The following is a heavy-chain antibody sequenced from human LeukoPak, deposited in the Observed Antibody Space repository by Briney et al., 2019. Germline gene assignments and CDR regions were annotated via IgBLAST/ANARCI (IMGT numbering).Heavy chain of an antibody. CDR1: GYSFTSFY. Sequence: ASVNVSCKASGYSFTSFYIHWVRQAPGQGLEWMGIINPSGGSTTYAQKFQGRVTMTRDTSTSTVYMELSSLRSEDTAVYYCARPLYSSGWYDHAFDIWGQGTMVTVSS. V-gene: IGHV1-46*01. J-gene: IGHJ3*02. CDR3: ARPLYSSGWYDHAFDI. D-gene: IGHD6-19*01. CDR2: INPSGGST.